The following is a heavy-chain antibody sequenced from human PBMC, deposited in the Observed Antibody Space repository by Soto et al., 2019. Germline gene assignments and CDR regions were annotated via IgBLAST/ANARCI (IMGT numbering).Heavy chain of an antibody. CDR3: ARPHGGSSGWDNWFDP. D-gene: IGHD6-25*01. CDR2: IYHSGSP. J-gene: IGHJ5*02. V-gene: IGHV4-30-2*02. Sequence: PSETLSLTCAVSGASISSGDYSWSWIRQPPGKGLEWIGYIYHSGSPYYNPSLKSRVTISVDRSENQFSLKLNSVTAADTAVYYCARPHGGSSGWDNWFDPWGQGTLVTVSS. CDR1: GASISSGDYS.